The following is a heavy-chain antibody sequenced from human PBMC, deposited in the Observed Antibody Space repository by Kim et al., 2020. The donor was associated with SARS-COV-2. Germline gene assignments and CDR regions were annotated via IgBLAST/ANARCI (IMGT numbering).Heavy chain of an antibody. CDR2: MKPDSGDT. CDR1: GYTFTDYF. J-gene: IGHJ1*01. CDR3: ARRTLRGWSGMAGYYQD. V-gene: IGHV1-2*02. Sequence: ASVKVSCKASGYTFTDYFLHWVRQAPGQGPEWMGWMKPDSGDTSYSQKFQGRVTMTRDTSISTAYMELSSLISDDTAVYFCARRTLRGWSGMAGYYQDWGQGTLVTVSS. D-gene: IGHD6-19*01.